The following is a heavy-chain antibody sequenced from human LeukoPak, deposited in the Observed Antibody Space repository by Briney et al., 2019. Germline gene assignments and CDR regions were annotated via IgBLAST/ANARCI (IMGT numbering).Heavy chain of an antibody. D-gene: IGHD3-10*01. J-gene: IGHJ6*02. Sequence: PGGPLRLSCAASGFTFSSYGMHWVRQAPGKGLEWVAVISYDGSNKYYADSVKGRFTISRDNSKNTLYLQMNSLRAEDTAVYYCAKGGVIANVWGQGTTVTVSS. V-gene: IGHV3-30*18. CDR2: ISYDGSNK. CDR1: GFTFSSYG. CDR3: AKGGVIANV.